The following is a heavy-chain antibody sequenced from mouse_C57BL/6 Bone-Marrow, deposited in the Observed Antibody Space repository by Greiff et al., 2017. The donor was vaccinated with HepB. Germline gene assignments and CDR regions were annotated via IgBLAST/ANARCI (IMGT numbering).Heavy chain of an antibody. Sequence: EVKLQESGPGLVKPSQSLSLTCSVTGYSITSGYYWNWIRQFPGNKLEWMGYISYDGSNNYNPSLKNRISITRDTSKNQFFLKLNSVTTEDTATYYWARGHLWGQGTLVTVSA. CDR1: GYSITSGYY. D-gene: IGHD3-1*01. J-gene: IGHJ3*01. CDR2: ISYDGSN. V-gene: IGHV3-6*01. CDR3: ARGHL.